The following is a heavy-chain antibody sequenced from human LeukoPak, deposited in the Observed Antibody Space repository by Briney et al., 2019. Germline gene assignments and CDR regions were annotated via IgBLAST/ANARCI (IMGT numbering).Heavy chain of an antibody. CDR3: AREGPSSGWYYFDY. J-gene: IGHJ4*02. V-gene: IGHV4-31*03. D-gene: IGHD6-19*01. Sequence: PSETLSLTCTVSGGSISSGGYYWSWIRQHPGKGLEWIGYIYYSGSTYYNPSLKSRVTISVDTSKNQFSLKLSSVTAADTAVYYCAREGPSSGWYYFDYWGQGTLVTVSS. CDR2: IYYSGST. CDR1: GGSISSGGYY.